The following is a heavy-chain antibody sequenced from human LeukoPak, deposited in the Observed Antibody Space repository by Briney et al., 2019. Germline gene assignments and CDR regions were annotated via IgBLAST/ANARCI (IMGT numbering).Heavy chain of an antibody. CDR1: GFTFGSYA. V-gene: IGHV3-23*01. D-gene: IGHD2-15*01. J-gene: IGHJ4*02. Sequence: GGSLRLSCAASGFTFGSYAMSWVRQAPGKGLEWVSAISGSGGSTYYADSVKGRFTISRDNSKNTLYLQMNSLRAEDTAVYYCAKDGEGYCSGGSCYEYYFDYWGQGTLVTVSS. CDR2: ISGSGGST. CDR3: AKDGEGYCSGGSCYEYYFDY.